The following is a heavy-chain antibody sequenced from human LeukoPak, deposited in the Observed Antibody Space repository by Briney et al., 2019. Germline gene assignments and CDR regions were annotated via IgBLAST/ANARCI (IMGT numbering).Heavy chain of an antibody. CDR2: IHPEGNEK. CDR1: GFTFSNFW. CDR3: ARGDAFSGDH. J-gene: IGHJ4*02. V-gene: IGHV3-7*04. Sequence: GRSLRLSCAVSGFTFSNFWMSWVRQAPGRGLEWVANIHPEGNEKYHVDSVKGRFTISRDNTKNLLFLQMNGLRVEDTALYYCARGDAFSGDHWGQGTLVTVSS.